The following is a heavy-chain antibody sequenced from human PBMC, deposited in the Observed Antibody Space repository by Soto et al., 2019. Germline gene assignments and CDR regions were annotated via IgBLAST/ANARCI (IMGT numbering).Heavy chain of an antibody. V-gene: IGHV4-59*08. D-gene: IGHD5-12*01. Sequence: SETLSLTCTVSGGSLTSYYWSWIRQPPGKGLEWIGFVYYTGIARYNPSLKSRVTISVDTSKNQFSLKLTSVTAADTAIYYCARRIVPTETFDYWGQGTLVTVSS. CDR3: ARRIVPTETFDY. J-gene: IGHJ4*02. CDR2: VYYTGIA. CDR1: GGSLTSYY.